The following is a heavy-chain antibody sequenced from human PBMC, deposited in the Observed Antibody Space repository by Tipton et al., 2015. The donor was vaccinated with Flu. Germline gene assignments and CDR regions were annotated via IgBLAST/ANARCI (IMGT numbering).Heavy chain of an antibody. CDR3: AIDDFGSSWYGY. CDR1: GDSISTTIYY. Sequence: TLSLTCTVSGDSISTTIYYWGWIRQTPGKGLEWIGNIYYSGSTFYNPSLKSRVTISLDKSTNQFSLRLSSVTAADTAIYYCAIDDFGSSWYGYWGQGSLVTVSS. D-gene: IGHD6-13*01. J-gene: IGHJ4*02. CDR2: IYYSGST. V-gene: IGHV4-39*07.